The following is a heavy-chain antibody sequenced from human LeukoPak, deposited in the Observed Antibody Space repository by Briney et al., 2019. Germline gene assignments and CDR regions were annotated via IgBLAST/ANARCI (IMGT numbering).Heavy chain of an antibody. CDR3: AREKGYCSGGSCYSDWFDP. CDR2: ISSSGSTI. D-gene: IGHD2-15*01. CDR1: GFTSSSYE. Sequence: PGGSLRLSCAASGFTSSSYEMNWVRQAPGKGLEWVSYISSSGSTIYYADSVKGRFTISRDNAKNSLYLQMNSLRAEDTAVYYCAREKGYCSGGSCYSDWFDPWGQGTLVTVSS. J-gene: IGHJ5*02. V-gene: IGHV3-48*03.